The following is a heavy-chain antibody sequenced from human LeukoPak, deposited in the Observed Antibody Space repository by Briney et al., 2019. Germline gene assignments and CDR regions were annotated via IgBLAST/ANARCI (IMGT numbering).Heavy chain of an antibody. CDR3: ARVFRWSQPAYYYYYYMDA. Sequence: SETLSLTCAVYGGSFSGYYWSWIRQPPGKGLEWIGEINHSGSTNYNPSLKSRVTISVDTSKNQFSLKLSSVTAADTAVYYCARVFRWSQPAYYYYYYMDAWGKGTTVTVSS. D-gene: IGHD2-15*01. J-gene: IGHJ6*03. V-gene: IGHV4-34*01. CDR2: INHSGST. CDR1: GGSFSGYY.